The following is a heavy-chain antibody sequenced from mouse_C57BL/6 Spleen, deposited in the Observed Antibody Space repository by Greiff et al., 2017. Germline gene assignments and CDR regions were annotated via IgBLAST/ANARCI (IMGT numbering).Heavy chain of an antibody. CDR3: ARGVTGTNYFDY. Sequence: QVQLQQPGAELVRPGSSVKLSCKASGYTFTSYWMDWVKQRPGQGLEWIGNIYPSDSETHYNQKFKDKATLTVDKSSSTAYMQLSSLTSEDSAVYYCARGVTGTNYFDYWGQGTTLTVSS. CDR1: GYTFTSYW. D-gene: IGHD4-1*01. J-gene: IGHJ2*01. CDR2: IYPSDSET. V-gene: IGHV1-61*01.